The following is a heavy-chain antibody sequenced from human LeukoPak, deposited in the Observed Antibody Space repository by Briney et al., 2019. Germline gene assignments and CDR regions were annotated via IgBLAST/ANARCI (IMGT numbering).Heavy chain of an antibody. V-gene: IGHV4-4*09. D-gene: IGHD6-6*01. CDR3: ARHVGHSSSIDY. CDR1: GGSISSYY. Sequence: SETLSLTCTVSGGSISSYYWSWIRQPPGKGLEWIGYIYTSGSTNYNPSLKSRVTIPVDTSKNQFSLKLSSVTAADTAVYYCARHVGHSSSIDYWGQGTLVTVSS. CDR2: IYTSGST. J-gene: IGHJ4*02.